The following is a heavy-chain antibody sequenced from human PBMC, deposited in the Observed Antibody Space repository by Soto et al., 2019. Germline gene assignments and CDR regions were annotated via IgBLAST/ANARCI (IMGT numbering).Heavy chain of an antibody. J-gene: IGHJ4*02. CDR2: ITGGGGST. CDR3: AKAQGYFDY. V-gene: IGHV3-23*01. Sequence: PGGSLRLSCAASGFTFSNSGMGWVRQAPGKGLEWVSAITGGGGSTYYADSVKGRFTISRDNSKNTLYLQMNSLRAEDTAVYYCAKAQGYFDYWGQGTLVTVSS. CDR1: GFTFSNSG.